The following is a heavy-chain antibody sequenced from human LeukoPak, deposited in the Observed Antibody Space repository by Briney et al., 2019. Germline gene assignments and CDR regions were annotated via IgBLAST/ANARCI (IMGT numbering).Heavy chain of an antibody. CDR1: GGSISSGSYY. V-gene: IGHV4-61*02. CDR3: ARGGTDAFDI. J-gene: IGHJ3*02. Sequence: TSQTLSLTCTVSGGSISSGSYYWSWIRQPAGKGLEWIGRIYTSGSTNYSPFLKSRVTISVDTSKNQFSLKLSSVTAADTAVYYCARGGTDAFDIWGQGTMVTVSS. D-gene: IGHD3-16*01. CDR2: IYTSGST.